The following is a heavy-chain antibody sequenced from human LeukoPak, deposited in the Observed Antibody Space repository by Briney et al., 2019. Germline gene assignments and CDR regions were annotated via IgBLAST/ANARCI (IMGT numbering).Heavy chain of an antibody. V-gene: IGHV1-2*02. CDR1: GYTFTCYY. J-gene: IGHJ4*02. Sequence: ASVKVSCKASGYTFTCYYMHWVRQAPGQGLEWMVLINPNSGGINYAQKFQARVTMTRDTSISTAYLELSRLRSDDTAVYYCARGWRDGYNFHVWLYFDYWGQGTLVTASP. CDR2: INPNSGGI. D-gene: IGHD5-24*01. CDR3: ARGWRDGYNFHVWLYFDY.